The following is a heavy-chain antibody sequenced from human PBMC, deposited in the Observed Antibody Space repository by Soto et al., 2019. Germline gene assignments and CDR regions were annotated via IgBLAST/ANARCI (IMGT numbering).Heavy chain of an antibody. Sequence: EVQLVESGGGWIQTGGSLRLSCAVSGLTVSSYAMSWVRQAPGEGLEWVSVIYASDSTHYADSVKGRFTISRDNSKNTLLLQMNSLGAEDTGVYYCAKGGMDVWGQGTTVTVS. CDR1: GLTVSSYA. J-gene: IGHJ6*02. CDR3: AKGGMDV. CDR2: IYASDST. V-gene: IGHV3-53*01.